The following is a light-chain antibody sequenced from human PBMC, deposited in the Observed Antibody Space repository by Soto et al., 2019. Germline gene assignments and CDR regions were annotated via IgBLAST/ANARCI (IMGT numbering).Light chain of an antibody. J-gene: IGKJ1*01. CDR1: QSVSSY. Sequence: EIVLTQSPATLSLSAGERATLSCRASQSVSSYLAWYQQKPGQAPRLLIYDASNRATGIPARFSGSGSGTDFTLIISSLEPEDFAVYYCQQRSNWRMTFGQGTKVAIK. CDR3: QQRSNWRMT. CDR2: DAS. V-gene: IGKV3-11*01.